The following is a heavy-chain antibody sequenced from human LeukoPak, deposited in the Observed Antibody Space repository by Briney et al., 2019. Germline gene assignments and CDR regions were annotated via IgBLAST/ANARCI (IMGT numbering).Heavy chain of an antibody. CDR2: INPSGGST. CDR1: GYTFTSYY. D-gene: IGHD1-26*01. V-gene: IGHV1-46*01. J-gene: IGHJ4*02. CDR3: ARSPRIVGATRSKGPYYFDH. Sequence: GASVKVSCKASGYTFTSYYMHWVRQAPGQGLEWMGIINPSGGSTSYAQKFQGRVTMTRDMSTSTVYMELSSLRSEDTAVYYCARSPRIVGATRSKGPYYFDHWGQGTLVTVSS.